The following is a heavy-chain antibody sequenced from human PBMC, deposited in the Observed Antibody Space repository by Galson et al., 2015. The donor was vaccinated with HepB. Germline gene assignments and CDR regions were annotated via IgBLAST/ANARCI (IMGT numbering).Heavy chain of an antibody. CDR3: ARGYGSGSYLIQY. V-gene: IGHV1-3*01. CDR1: GYIFTKYA. J-gene: IGHJ4*02. D-gene: IGHD3-10*01. CDR2: INVREGNT. Sequence: SVKVSCKASGYIFTKYAIHWVRQAPGQGLEWMGWINVREGNTDYSHKFQDRVTITRDTSASSLYMEISSLRSEDTAVYYCARGYGSGSYLIQYWGQGTQLTVSS.